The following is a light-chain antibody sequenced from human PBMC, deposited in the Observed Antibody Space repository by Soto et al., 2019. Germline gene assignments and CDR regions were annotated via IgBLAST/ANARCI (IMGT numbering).Light chain of an antibody. CDR1: QDISNY. CDR3: QQYDNDPT. J-gene: IGKJ4*01. V-gene: IGKV1-33*01. Sequence: DIQMTQSPSSLSASVGDRVTITCQASQDISNYLNWYQQKPGKAPKLLIYDASNLETGVPPRFSGSGSGTDFTFTISSLQPEDIATYYCQQYDNDPTFGGGTKVEIK. CDR2: DAS.